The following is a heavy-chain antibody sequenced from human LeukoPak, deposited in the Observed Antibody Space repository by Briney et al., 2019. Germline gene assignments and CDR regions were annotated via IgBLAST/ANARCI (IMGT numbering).Heavy chain of an antibody. CDR1: GGSISSSNW. Sequence: SGTLSLTCAVSGGSISSSNWWSWVRQPPGKGLEWIGEIYHSGSTNYNPSLKSRVTISVDKSKNQFSLKLSSVTAADTAVYHCARVRSGWPGAIDYWGQGTLVTVSS. J-gene: IGHJ4*02. V-gene: IGHV4-4*02. CDR2: IYHSGST. CDR3: ARVRSGWPGAIDY. D-gene: IGHD6-19*01.